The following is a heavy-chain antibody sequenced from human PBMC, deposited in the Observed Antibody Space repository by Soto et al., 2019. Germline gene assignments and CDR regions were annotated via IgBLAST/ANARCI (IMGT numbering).Heavy chain of an antibody. J-gene: IGHJ6*02. CDR2: MNPNSGNT. Sequence: ASVKVSCKASGYTFTRYDINWVRQATGQGLEWMGWMNPNSGNTGYAQKFQGRVTMTRNTSISTGYMELSSLRSEDTAVYYCARFFGQLVYYYYGMDVWGRGTRVT. CDR3: ARFFGQLVYYYYGMDV. CDR1: GYTFTRYD. V-gene: IGHV1-8*01. D-gene: IGHD6-6*01.